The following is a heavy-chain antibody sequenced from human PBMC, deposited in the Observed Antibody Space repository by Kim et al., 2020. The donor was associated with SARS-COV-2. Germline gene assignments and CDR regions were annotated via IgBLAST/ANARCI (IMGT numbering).Heavy chain of an antibody. CDR3: ARDIPHPVFDY. Sequence: ASVKVSCKASGYTFTNNYLHWVRQAPGQGLEWMGWIAPNSGATSYAQKFQGRVTMTRDTSITTAYMELSGLTSDDTASYYCARDIPHPVFDYWGQGTLVTVSS. V-gene: IGHV1-2*02. CDR1: GYTFTNNY. J-gene: IGHJ4*02. CDR2: IAPNSGAT. D-gene: IGHD2-21*01.